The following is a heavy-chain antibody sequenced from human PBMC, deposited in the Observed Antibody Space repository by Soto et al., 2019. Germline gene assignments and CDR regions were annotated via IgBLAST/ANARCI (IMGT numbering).Heavy chain of an antibody. J-gene: IGHJ4*02. CDR3: AREQYNWKL. CDR1: GVSITNYY. D-gene: IGHD1-20*01. Sequence: QVQLQESGPGLVKPSETLSLTCSVSGVSITNYYWTWIRHSPGKGLEWIGYVYHTGNTYYNPSLRSRVTISIDTSKNQVSLRLRSVTAADTAVYYCAREQYNWKLWGQGTLVTVSS. CDR2: VYHTGNT. V-gene: IGHV4-59*01.